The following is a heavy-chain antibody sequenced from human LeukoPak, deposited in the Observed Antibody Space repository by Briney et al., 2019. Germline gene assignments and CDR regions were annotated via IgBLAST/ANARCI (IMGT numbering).Heavy chain of an antibody. Sequence: PSETLSVTCTVSGGSISSYYWSWIRQPAGKGLEWIGRIYTSGSTNYNPSLKSRVTMSVDTSKNQFSLKLSSVTAADTAVYYCARESPLTLVRGVIIVIDYWGQGTLVTVSS. CDR1: GGSISSYY. CDR3: ARESPLTLVRGVIIVIDY. CDR2: IYTSGST. J-gene: IGHJ4*02. V-gene: IGHV4-4*07. D-gene: IGHD3-10*01.